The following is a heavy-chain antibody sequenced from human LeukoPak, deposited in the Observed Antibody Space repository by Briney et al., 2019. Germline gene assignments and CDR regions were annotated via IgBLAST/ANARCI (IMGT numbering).Heavy chain of an antibody. Sequence: GESLKISCKGSGYRFTAYSIGWVRQMPGKGLELMGIIAPGDSDTRYNPAFQGQVTISADKSISTAYLQWSSLKASDTAMYYWARGDCSGGNCHFDYWGQGTLVTVSS. CDR2: IAPGDSDT. CDR3: ARGDCSGGNCHFDY. CDR1: GYRFTAYS. V-gene: IGHV5-51*01. J-gene: IGHJ4*02. D-gene: IGHD2-15*01.